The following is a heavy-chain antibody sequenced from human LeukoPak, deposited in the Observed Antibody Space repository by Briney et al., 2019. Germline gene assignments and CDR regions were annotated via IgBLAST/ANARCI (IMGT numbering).Heavy chain of an antibody. CDR2: IRVSGDRT. J-gene: IGHJ4*02. Sequence: GGSLRLSCAASGFTFSSYSMNWVRQAPGKGLEWVSSIRVSGDRTYYADSVEGRFTISRDNSKNTLFLQMNSLRAEDTAVYYCAKGYYGSGSYGWFDYWGQGTLVTVSS. CDR3: AKGYYGSGSYGWFDY. V-gene: IGHV3-23*01. CDR1: GFTFSSYS. D-gene: IGHD3-10*01.